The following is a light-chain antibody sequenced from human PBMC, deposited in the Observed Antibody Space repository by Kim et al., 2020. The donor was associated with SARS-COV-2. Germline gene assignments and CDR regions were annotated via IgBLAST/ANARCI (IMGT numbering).Light chain of an antibody. CDR1: QSVGTH. CDR2: RAT. CDR3: QQCQTAIT. V-gene: IGKV3D-15*01. Sequence: CASLGSRVILSCRASQSVGTHLAWYHQRPGQSPRLLIYRATTRATGIPARFSGSGSGAEFTLTINSLQSEDYAIYYCQQCQTAITFGQGTRLEIK. J-gene: IGKJ5*01.